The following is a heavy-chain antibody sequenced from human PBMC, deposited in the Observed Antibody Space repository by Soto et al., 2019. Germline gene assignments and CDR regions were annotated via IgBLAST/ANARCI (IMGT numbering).Heavy chain of an antibody. CDR1: GGSISSYY. CDR3: ARHFKAYYSMDV. Sequence: QVQLQESGPGLVKPSETLSLTCTVSGGSISSYYWSWIRQPPGKGLEWIGYIYYSGSTNYNPSLKSQVTIPVDTSKNQFSLKLSSVTAADPAVYYCARHFKAYYSMDVWGQGTTVTVSS. V-gene: IGHV4-59*08. J-gene: IGHJ6*02. CDR2: IYYSGST.